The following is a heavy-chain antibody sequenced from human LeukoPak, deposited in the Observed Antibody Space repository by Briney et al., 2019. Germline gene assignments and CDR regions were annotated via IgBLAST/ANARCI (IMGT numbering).Heavy chain of an antibody. D-gene: IGHD3-22*01. CDR2: ISSSSSYI. Sequence: KPGGSLRLSCAASGFTFSSYSMNWVRQAPGKGLEWVSSISSSSSYIYYADSVKGRFTISRDIAKNSLYLQMNSLRAEDTAVYYCARLYYDSSGYYYGAFDIWGQGTMVTVSS. J-gene: IGHJ3*02. CDR3: ARLYYDSSGYYYGAFDI. CDR1: GFTFSSYS. V-gene: IGHV3-21*01.